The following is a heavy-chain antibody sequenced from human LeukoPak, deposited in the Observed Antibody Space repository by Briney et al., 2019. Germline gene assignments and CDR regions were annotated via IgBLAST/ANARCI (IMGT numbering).Heavy chain of an antibody. D-gene: IGHD2-2*01. CDR2: INSGGSTT. CDR3: ARALDCNATTCPRAFHY. CDR1: GFTFSSYW. V-gene: IGHV3-74*01. Sequence: PGGSLRLSCAASGFTFSSYWMHWVRQAPGKGLVWVSRINSGGSTTSYADSVKGRFTISRDNAKNTLYLQMNSLRAEDTAVYYCARALDCNATTCPRAFHYWGQGTLVTVSS. J-gene: IGHJ4*02.